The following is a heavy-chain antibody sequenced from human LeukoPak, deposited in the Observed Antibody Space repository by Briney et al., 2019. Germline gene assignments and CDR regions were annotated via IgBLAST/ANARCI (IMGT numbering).Heavy chain of an antibody. V-gene: IGHV4-4*07. J-gene: IGHJ4*02. CDR3: ASHYYDSSGYYAVY. D-gene: IGHD3-22*01. Sequence: SETLSLTCTVSGGSISSYYWSWIRQPAGKGLEWIGRIYTSGSTNYNPSLKSRVTMSVDTSKNQFSLKLSSVTAADTAVYYCASHYYDSSGYYAVYWGQGTLVTVSS. CDR2: IYTSGST. CDR1: GGSISSYY.